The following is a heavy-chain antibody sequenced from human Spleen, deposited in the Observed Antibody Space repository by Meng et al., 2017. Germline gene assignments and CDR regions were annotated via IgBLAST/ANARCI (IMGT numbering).Heavy chain of an antibody. J-gene: IGHJ6*02. CDR2: IHSGGNT. CDR3: ARETAAADPLSGYYYYYYGMDV. D-gene: IGHD6-13*01. Sequence: GESLKISCAASEFTVSSNYMSWVRQAPGKGLEWVSGIHSGGNTYYADSVKGRVTISRHNSKNTLYLQMNSLRAEDTALYYCARETAAADPLSGYYYYYYGMDVWGQGNTVNGAS. CDR1: EFTVSSNY. V-gene: IGHV3-53*04.